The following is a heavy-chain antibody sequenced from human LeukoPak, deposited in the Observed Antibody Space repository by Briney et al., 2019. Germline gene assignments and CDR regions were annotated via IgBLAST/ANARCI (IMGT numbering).Heavy chain of an antibody. D-gene: IGHD3-10*01. J-gene: IGHJ1*01. Sequence: GGSLRLSCAASGFTLSMYWMHWVRQAPGKGLVWVSRIKSDGSTNYADSVKGRFTISRDNAKNTVSLQMNSLRPEDTGVYYCTRAPSEIGSYYPEYFRHWGQGTLVTVSS. V-gene: IGHV3-74*01. CDR2: IKSDGST. CDR1: GFTLSMYW. CDR3: TRAPSEIGSYYPEYFRH.